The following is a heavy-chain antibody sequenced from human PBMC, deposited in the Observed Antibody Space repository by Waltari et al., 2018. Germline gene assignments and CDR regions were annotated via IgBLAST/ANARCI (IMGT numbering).Heavy chain of an antibody. D-gene: IGHD6-13*01. V-gene: IGHV3-74*01. Sequence: EVQLVESGGGLVQPGGSLRLSCAASGFTFINYWMHWVRQAPGKGLEWVARINSDGSSTDYADSVKGRFTISRDNAKNTLYLQMNTLRGDDTAVYFCARGGQQPGRWFDSWGQGTLVTVSS. CDR3: ARGGQQPGRWFDS. J-gene: IGHJ5*01. CDR1: GFTFINYW. CDR2: INSDGSST.